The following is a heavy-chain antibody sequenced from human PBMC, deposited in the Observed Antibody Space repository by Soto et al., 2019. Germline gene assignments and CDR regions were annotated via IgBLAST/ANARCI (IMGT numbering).Heavy chain of an antibody. J-gene: IGHJ4*02. V-gene: IGHV3-7*03. D-gene: IGHD3-22*01. CDR3: ARESRVTMIVVVIPPDY. Sequence: GGSLRLSCAASGFTFSSYWMSWVRQAPGKGLEWVANIKQDGSEKYYVDSVKGRFTISRDNAKNSLYLQMNSLRAEDTAVYYCARESRVTMIVVVIPPDYWGQGTLVTVSS. CDR1: GFTFSSYW. CDR2: IKQDGSEK.